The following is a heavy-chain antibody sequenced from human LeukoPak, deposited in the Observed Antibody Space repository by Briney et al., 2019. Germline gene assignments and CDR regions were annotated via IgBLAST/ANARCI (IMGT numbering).Heavy chain of an antibody. CDR1: GFTFSSYG. CDR2: IWYDGSNK. D-gene: IGHD6-19*01. Sequence: PGRSPRLSCAASGFTFSSYGMHWVRQAPGKGLEWVAVIWYDGSNKYYADSVKGRFTISRDNSKNTLYLQMNSLRAEDTAVYYCARDEEAVAGTTVPSPHYFDYWGQGTLVTVSS. J-gene: IGHJ4*02. CDR3: ARDEEAVAGTTVPSPHYFDY. V-gene: IGHV3-33*01.